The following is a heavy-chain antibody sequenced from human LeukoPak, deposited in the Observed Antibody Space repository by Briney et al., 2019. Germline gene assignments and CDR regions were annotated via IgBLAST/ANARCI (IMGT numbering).Heavy chain of an antibody. CDR3: ATLARYDYVWGSYHNYYFDY. J-gene: IGHJ4*02. CDR2: IYYSGST. CDR1: GGSISSSSYY. Sequence: SETLSLTCTVSGGSISSSSYYWGWIRQLPGKGLEWIGSIYYSGSTYYNPSLKSRVTISVDTSKNQFSLKLSSVTAADTAVYYCATLARYDYVWGSYHNYYFDYWGQGTLVTVSS. D-gene: IGHD3-16*02. V-gene: IGHV4-39*01.